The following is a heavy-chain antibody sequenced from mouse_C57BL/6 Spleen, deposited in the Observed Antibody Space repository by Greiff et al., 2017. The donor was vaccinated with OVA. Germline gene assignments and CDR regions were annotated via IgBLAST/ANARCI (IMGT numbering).Heavy chain of an antibody. CDR1: GYTFTSYW. D-gene: IGHD2-1*01. V-gene: IGHV1-52*01. Sequence: QVQLQQPGAELVRPGSSVKLSCKASGYTFTSYWMHWVKQRPIQGLEWIGNIDPSDSETHYNQKFKDKATLTVDKSSSTAYMQLSSLTSEDSAVYYSARSFPIYYGNYNYAMDYWGQGTSVTVSS. J-gene: IGHJ4*01. CDR2: IDPSDSET. CDR3: ARSFPIYYGNYNYAMDY.